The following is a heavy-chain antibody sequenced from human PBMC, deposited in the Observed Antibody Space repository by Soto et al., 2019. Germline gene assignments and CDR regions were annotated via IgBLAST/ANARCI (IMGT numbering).Heavy chain of an antibody. D-gene: IGHD2-15*01. CDR1: GFTFSSYA. Sequence: VQLLESGGGLVQPGGSLRLSCAASGFTFSSYAMSWVRQAPGKGLEWVSAISGSGGSTYYADSVKGRFTISRDNSKNTRYLQMNSRRAEDTAVYYCAKDPDCSGGSCYSYYFDYWGKGTLVTVSS. CDR2: ISGSGGST. V-gene: IGHV3-23*01. J-gene: IGHJ4*02. CDR3: AKDPDCSGGSCYSYYFDY.